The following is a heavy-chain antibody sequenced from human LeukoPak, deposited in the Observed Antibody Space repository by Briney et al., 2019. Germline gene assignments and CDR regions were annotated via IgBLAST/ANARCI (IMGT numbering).Heavy chain of an antibody. D-gene: IGHD6-13*01. CDR2: IYPGDSDT. CDR1: GYSFTSYW. J-gene: IGHJ4*02. Sequence: GESLKISCKGSGYSFTSYWIGWVRQMPGKGLEWMGIIYPGDSDTRYSPSFQGQVTISADKSISTAYLQWSSLKASDTAMYYCARAAAAAGTNLVPLHYWGQGTLVTVSS. V-gene: IGHV5-51*01. CDR3: ARAAAAAGTNLVPLHY.